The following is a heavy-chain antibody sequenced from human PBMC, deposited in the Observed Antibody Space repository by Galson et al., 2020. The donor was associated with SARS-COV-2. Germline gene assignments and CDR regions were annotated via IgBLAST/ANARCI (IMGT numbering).Heavy chain of an antibody. J-gene: IGHJ3*02. Sequence: GGSLRLSCAASGFGFSNYAIHWVRQAPGKGLDWVAVISHDGRIEVYADSVKGRFTISRDNSENMVFLQVNSLRADDTALYYCARDVSGGASDIWGQGTMVTVSS. D-gene: IGHD1-26*01. V-gene: IGHV3-30*04. CDR2: ISHDGRIE. CDR3: ARDVSGGASDI. CDR1: GFGFSNYA.